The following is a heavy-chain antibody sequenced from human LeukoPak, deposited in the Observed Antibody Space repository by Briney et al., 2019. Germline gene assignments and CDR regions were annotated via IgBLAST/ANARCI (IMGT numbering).Heavy chain of an antibody. D-gene: IGHD5-12*01. CDR2: IIPIFGTA. CDR3: ARGSQIVATIYPDDAFDI. CDR1: GGTFSSYA. Sequence: ASVKVSCKASGGTFSSYAISWVRQAPGQGLEWMGGIIPIFGTANYAQKFQGRVTITADESTSTAYMELSSLRSEDTAVYYCARGSQIVATIYPDDAFDIWGQGTMVTVSS. J-gene: IGHJ3*02. V-gene: IGHV1-69*13.